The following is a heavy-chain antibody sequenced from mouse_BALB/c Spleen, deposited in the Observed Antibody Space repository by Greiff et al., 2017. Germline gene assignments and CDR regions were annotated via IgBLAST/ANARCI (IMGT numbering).Heavy chain of an antibody. V-gene: IGHV1-20*02. D-gene: IGHD2-10*01. CDR2: INPYNGDT. CDR1: GYSFTGYF. CDR3: ASYSDFDY. J-gene: IGHJ2*01. Sequence: EVQVVESGPELVKPGASVKISCKASGYSFTGYFMNWVMQSHGKSLEWIGRINPYNGDTFYNQKFKGKATLTVDKSSSTAHMELRILASEDSAVYYCASYSDFDYWGQGTTLTVSS.